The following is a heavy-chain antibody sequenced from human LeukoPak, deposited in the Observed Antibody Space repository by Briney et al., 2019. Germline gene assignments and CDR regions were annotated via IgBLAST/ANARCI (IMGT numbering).Heavy chain of an antibody. CDR2: INWNGGST. V-gene: IGHV3-20*04. D-gene: IGHD6-6*01. J-gene: IGHJ4*02. Sequence: ETLSLTCAVYGGSFSGYYWSWIRQPPGKGLEWVSGINWNGGSTGYADSVKGRFTISRDNAKNSLYLQMNSLRAEDTAVYYCARDGVYSSSSPDYWGQGTLVTVSS. CDR1: GGSFSGYY. CDR3: ARDGVYSSSSPDY.